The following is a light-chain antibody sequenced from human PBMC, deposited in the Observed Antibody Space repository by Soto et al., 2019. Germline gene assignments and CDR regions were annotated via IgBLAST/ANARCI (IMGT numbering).Light chain of an antibody. V-gene: IGKV3-15*01. Sequence: EIVMTQSPATLPVSPGERATLFCRASESVNNNLAWYQQRPGQAPRLLIYGASTRATGIPPRFSGSGSGTXXXXXXXXLQSEDXXVXXXQHYSYWLTFGGGTKVEIK. CDR3: QHYSYWLT. CDR1: ESVNNN. CDR2: GAS. J-gene: IGKJ4*01.